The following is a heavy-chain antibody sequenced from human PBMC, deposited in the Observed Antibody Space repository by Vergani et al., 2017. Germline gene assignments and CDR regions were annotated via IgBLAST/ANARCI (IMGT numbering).Heavy chain of an antibody. CDR1: GYTFTDYY. Sequence: VQLVESGGGVVQPGRSLRLSCAASGYTFTDYYMHWVQQAPGKGLEWMGLVDPEDGETIYAEKFQGRVTITADTSTDTAYMELSSLRSEDTAVYYCATVISGYWGQGTLVTVSS. J-gene: IGHJ4*02. D-gene: IGHD3-10*01. CDR2: VDPEDGET. V-gene: IGHV1-69-2*01. CDR3: ATVISGY.